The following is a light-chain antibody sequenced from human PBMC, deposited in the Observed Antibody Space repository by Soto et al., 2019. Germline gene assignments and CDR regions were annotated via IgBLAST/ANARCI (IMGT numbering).Light chain of an antibody. J-gene: IGKJ1*01. CDR3: QQYNSYPWT. CDR2: AAS. Sequence: DIPLTQSPSFLSASVGDRVTITCRASQGIASYLAWYQQKPGKAPELLIYAASTLQSGVPSRFSGSGSGTEFTLTISSLQPEDFATYYCQQYNSYPWTFGQGTKVEIK. V-gene: IGKV1-9*01. CDR1: QGIASY.